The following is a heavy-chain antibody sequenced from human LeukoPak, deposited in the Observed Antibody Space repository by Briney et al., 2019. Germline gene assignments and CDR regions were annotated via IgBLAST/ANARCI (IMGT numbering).Heavy chain of an antibody. J-gene: IGHJ4*02. Sequence: PGGSLTLSCSASAFTFSSYAMNRDRQGPGQGLEWVTVINSGGTTHYADSVKGRFTIYRDNSKNTLYVQMNSVRAEDTAVYYCARDLCYYGSGSDNFLYYWGKGTLVTVSS. CDR3: ARDLCYYGSGSDNFLYY. D-gene: IGHD3-10*01. V-gene: IGHV3-53*01. CDR1: AFTFSSYA. CDR2: INSGGTT.